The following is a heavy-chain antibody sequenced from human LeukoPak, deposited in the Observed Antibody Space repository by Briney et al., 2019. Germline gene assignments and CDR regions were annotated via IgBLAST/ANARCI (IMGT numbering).Heavy chain of an antibody. CDR3: ARSVGAGFDY. J-gene: IGHJ4*02. Sequence: MTSETLSLTCTVSGGSISSYYCSWIRQPPGKGLEWIGYIYYSGSTNYNPSLKSRVTISVDTSKNQFSLKLSSVTAADTAVYYCARSVGAGFDYWGQGTLVTVSS. V-gene: IGHV4-59*01. D-gene: IGHD1-26*01. CDR2: IYYSGST. CDR1: GGSISSYY.